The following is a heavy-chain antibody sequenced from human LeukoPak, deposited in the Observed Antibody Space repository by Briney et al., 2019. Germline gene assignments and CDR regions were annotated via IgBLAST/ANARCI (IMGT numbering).Heavy chain of an antibody. CDR2: ISDTGNT. D-gene: IGHD3-10*01. CDR1: GGPISSYY. CDR3: ARGVTMVQGYYYYMDV. V-gene: IGHV4-59*01. J-gene: IGHJ6*03. Sequence: TSETLSLTCTVSGGPISSYYWSWIRQPPGKGLEWIGYISDTGNTNYSPSLKSRVTMSVDTSKDQFSLKLSSVTAADTAVYSCARGVTMVQGYYYYMDVWGKGTTVTVSS.